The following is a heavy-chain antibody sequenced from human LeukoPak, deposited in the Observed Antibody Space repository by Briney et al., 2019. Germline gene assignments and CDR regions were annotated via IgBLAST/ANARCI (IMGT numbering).Heavy chain of an antibody. CDR3: AKDRRTVYAYYYYMDV. V-gene: IGHV3-48*01. Sequence: PGGSLRLSCAASGFTFSSYSMNWVRQAPGKGLEWVSYISSSSSTIYYADSVKGRFTISRDNSKNTLYLQMNSLRAEDTAVYYCAKDRRTVYAYYYYMDVWGKGTTVTVSS. D-gene: IGHD5/OR15-5a*01. CDR1: GFTFSSYS. J-gene: IGHJ6*03. CDR2: ISSSSSTI.